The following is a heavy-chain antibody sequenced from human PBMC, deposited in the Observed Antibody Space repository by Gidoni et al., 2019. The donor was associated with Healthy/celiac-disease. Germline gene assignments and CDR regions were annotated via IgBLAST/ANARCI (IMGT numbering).Heavy chain of an antibody. D-gene: IGHD1-26*01. CDR3: ARIGGSLDYGMDV. J-gene: IGHJ6*02. CDR2: INPHSGGT. V-gene: IGHV1-2*02. CDR1: GNTCTGYY. Sequence: QVQLVQTGAEVKKPGASVKVCCKAAGNTCTGYYMHWVRPAPGQGLEWMGWINPHSGGTNYAPKFQGRVTMTRDTSISTAYMELSRLRSVDTAVYYCARIGGSLDYGMDVLGQGTTVTVSS.